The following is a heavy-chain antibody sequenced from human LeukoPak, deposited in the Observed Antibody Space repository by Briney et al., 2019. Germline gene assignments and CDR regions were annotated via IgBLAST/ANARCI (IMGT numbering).Heavy chain of an antibody. CDR3: GRDSTIGYYWTV. J-gene: IGHJ4*02. CDR2: TRTKARNYNT. D-gene: IGHD3-22*01. Sequence: PGGSLRLSCAASGFSVSEYFIDWLRQAPGKGLEWVSRTRTKARNYNTEYATSVKGRFTVSRDDSNNSVYLQMNSLRTDDTAVYYCGRDSTIGYYWTVRGQGTLVTVSS. V-gene: IGHV3-72*01. CDR1: GFSVSEYF.